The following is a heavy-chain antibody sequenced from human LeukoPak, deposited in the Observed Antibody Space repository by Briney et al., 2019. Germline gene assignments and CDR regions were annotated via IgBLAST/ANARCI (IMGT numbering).Heavy chain of an antibody. CDR2: ITSGFTP. D-gene: IGHD2-15*01. V-gene: IGHV3-23*01. J-gene: IGHJ4*02. CDR3: AKDYSDSRVADVFFEY. Sequence: GGSLSLSCAASGLTFSDYAMSWFSQAPGKGLEWVSGITSGFTPHYADSVKGRFTISRDNSKNMFHLQLNSLRAEDTAVYYCAKDYSDSRVADVFFEYWGQGTLVTVSS. CDR1: GLTFSDYA.